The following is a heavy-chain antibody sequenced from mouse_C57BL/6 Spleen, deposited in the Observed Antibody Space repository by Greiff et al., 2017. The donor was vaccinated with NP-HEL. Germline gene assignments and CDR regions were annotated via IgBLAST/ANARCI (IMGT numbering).Heavy chain of an antibody. Sequence: VQLKQSGPELVKPGDSVKISCKASGYSFTGYFMNWVMQSHGKSLEWIGRINPYNGDTFYNQKFKGKATLTVDKSSSTAHMELRSLTSEDSAVYYCARKGYGSSYGAYFDYWGQGTTLTVSS. CDR1: GYSFTGYF. J-gene: IGHJ2*01. D-gene: IGHD1-1*01. CDR3: ARKGYGSSYGAYFDY. CDR2: INPYNGDT. V-gene: IGHV1-20*01.